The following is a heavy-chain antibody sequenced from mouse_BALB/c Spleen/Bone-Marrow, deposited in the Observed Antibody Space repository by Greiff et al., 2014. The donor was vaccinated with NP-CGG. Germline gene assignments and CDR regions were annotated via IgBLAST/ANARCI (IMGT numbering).Heavy chain of an antibody. J-gene: IGHJ3*01. Sequence: VHLVESGAELARPGASVKMSCKASGYTFTSYTIHWVKQRPGQGLEWIGYINPSSDYTNYNQKFKDKATLTADKSPSTAYMQLSSLTSEDSAVYYCAREGLRAWFVYWGQGTLVTVSA. D-gene: IGHD2-4*01. CDR2: INPSSDYT. V-gene: IGHV1-4*01. CDR1: GYTFTSYT. CDR3: AREGLRAWFVY.